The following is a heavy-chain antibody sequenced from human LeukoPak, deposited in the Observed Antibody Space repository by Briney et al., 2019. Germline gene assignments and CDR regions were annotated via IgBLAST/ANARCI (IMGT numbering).Heavy chain of an antibody. CDR1: GGSISSYY. Sequence: SETLSLTCTVSGGSISSYYWSWIRQPPGKGLEWIAYIYYSGSTDYNPSLKSRVTISLDTSKNQFSLKLSSVTAADTAVYYCARVSRDAYYYDSSTFDYWGQGTLVTVSS. J-gene: IGHJ4*02. D-gene: IGHD3-22*01. V-gene: IGHV4-59*08. CDR3: ARVSRDAYYYDSSTFDY. CDR2: IYYSGST.